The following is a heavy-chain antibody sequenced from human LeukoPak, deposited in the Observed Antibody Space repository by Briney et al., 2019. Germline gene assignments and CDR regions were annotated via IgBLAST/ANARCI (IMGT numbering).Heavy chain of an antibody. D-gene: IGHD3-22*01. Sequence: SETLSLTCAVYGWSFSGYYWSWIRQPPGKGLEWIGEINHSGSTNYNPSLKSRVTISVDTSKNQFSLKLSSVTAADTAVYYCARWRSYSSGYYYVGHFDYWGQGTLVTVSS. J-gene: IGHJ4*02. CDR2: INHSGST. CDR3: ARWRSYSSGYYYVGHFDY. CDR1: GWSFSGYY. V-gene: IGHV4-34*01.